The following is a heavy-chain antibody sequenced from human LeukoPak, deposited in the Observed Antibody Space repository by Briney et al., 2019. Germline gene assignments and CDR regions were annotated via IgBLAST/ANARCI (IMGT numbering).Heavy chain of an antibody. V-gene: IGHV3-21*01. CDR2: ISSSSSYI. D-gene: IGHD6-19*01. J-gene: IGHJ3*02. CDR1: GFTFSSYS. CDR3: ARVFIGGGWYRALDI. Sequence: KPGGSLRLSCAASGFTFSSYSMTWVRQAPGKGLEWVSSISSSSSYIYYADSVKGRFTISRDNAKNSLYLQMNSLRAEDTAVYYCARVFIGGGWYRALDIWGQGTMVTVSS.